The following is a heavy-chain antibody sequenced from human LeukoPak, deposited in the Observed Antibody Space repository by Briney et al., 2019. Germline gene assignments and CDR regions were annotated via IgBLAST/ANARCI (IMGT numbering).Heavy chain of an antibody. J-gene: IGHJ4*02. CDR2: INPNSGGT. CDR3: ATEFGYSTMRGRLGFDY. Sequence: ASVKVSCKASGYTFTGYYMHWVRQAPGQGLEWMGWINPNSGGTNYAQKFQGRVTMTRDTSISTAYMELSRLRSDDTAVCYCATEFGYSTMRGRLGFDYWGQGTLVTVSS. CDR1: GYTFTGYY. V-gene: IGHV1-2*02. D-gene: IGHD6-13*01.